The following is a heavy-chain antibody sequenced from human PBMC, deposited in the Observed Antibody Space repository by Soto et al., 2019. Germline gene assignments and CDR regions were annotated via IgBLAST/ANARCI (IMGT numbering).Heavy chain of an antibody. J-gene: IGHJ6*02. D-gene: IGHD5-12*01. CDR1: GYTFTGYY. CDR3: ARDRRVATSRMDV. V-gene: IGHV1-2*02. Sequence: ASVEVSCKASGYTFTGYYMHWVRQAPGQGLEWMGWINPNSGGTNYAQKFQGRVTMTRDTSISTAYMELSRLRSDDTAVYYCARDRRVATSRMDVWGQGTTVTVSS. CDR2: INPNSGGT.